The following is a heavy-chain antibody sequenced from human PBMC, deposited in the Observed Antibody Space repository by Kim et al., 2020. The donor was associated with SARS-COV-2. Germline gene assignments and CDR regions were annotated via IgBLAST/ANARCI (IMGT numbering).Heavy chain of an antibody. D-gene: IGHD3-22*01. CDR1: GYNFINYW. Sequence: GESLKISCQASGYNFINYWIGWVHQMPGKGLEWMGLISPCDSDTRHSPSFQGQVTMSADKSITTAYLQWSSLKASDTAMYYCVRRSSAYRAFDIWGQGTMVIVSS. J-gene: IGHJ3*02. V-gene: IGHV5-51*07. CDR3: VRRSSAYRAFDI. CDR2: ISPCDSDT.